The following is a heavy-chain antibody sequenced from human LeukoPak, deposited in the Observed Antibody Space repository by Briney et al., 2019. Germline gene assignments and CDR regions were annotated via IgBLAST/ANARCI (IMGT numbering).Heavy chain of an antibody. CDR3: ARGSVLLWFGELLSLYNWFDP. J-gene: IGHJ5*02. V-gene: IGHV1-8*03. Sequence: GASVKVSCKASGYTFTSYDINWVRQATGQGLEWMGWMNPNSGNTGYAQKFQGRVTITRNTSISTAYMELSSLRSEDTAVYYCARGSVLLWFGELLSLYNWFDPWGQGTLVTVSS. CDR1: GYTFTSYD. CDR2: MNPNSGNT. D-gene: IGHD3-10*01.